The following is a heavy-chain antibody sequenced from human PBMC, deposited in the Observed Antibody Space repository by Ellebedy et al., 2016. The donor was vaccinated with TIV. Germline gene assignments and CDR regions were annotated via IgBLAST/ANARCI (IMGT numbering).Heavy chain of an antibody. V-gene: IGHV5-10-1*01. CDR1: GYSFTNYW. J-gene: IGHJ6*02. CDR2: IDPTDSYT. Sequence: PGGSLRLSCKGSGYSFTNYWISWVRQMPGKGLEWMGRIDPTDSYTNYSPSFQGHVNISADKSISTAYLQWSSLKASDNAMYYCARESGGPYGMDIWGQGTTVTVSS. D-gene: IGHD3-10*01. CDR3: ARESGGPYGMDI.